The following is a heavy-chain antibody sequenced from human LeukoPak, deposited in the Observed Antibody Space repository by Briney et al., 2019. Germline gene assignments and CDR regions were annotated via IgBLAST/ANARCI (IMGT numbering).Heavy chain of an antibody. CDR3: ARETIWFGELSADY. J-gene: IGHJ4*02. D-gene: IGHD3-10*01. V-gene: IGHV1-18*01. Sequence: ASVKVSCKASGYTFTSYCISWVRQAPGQGLEWMGWISAYNGNTNYAQKLQGRVTMTTDTSTSTAYMELRSLRSDDTAVYYCARETIWFGELSADYWGQGTLVTVSS. CDR2: ISAYNGNT. CDR1: GYTFTSYC.